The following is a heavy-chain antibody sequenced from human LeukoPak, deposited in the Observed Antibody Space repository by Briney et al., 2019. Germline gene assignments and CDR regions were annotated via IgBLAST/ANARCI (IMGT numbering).Heavy chain of an antibody. Sequence: SETLSLTCTVSGGSISSGDYYWSWIRQPPGKGLEWIGYIYYSGSTYYNPSLKSRVTISVDTSKNQFSLKLSSVTAADAAVYYCARDVHYDSSGYGPWGQGTLVTVSS. D-gene: IGHD3-22*01. CDR3: ARDVHYDSSGYGP. CDR2: IYYSGST. V-gene: IGHV4-30-4*01. J-gene: IGHJ5*02. CDR1: GGSISSGDYY.